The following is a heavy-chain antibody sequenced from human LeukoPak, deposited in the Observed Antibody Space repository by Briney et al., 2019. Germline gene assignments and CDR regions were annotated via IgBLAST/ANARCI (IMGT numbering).Heavy chain of an antibody. J-gene: IGHJ5*02. CDR3: ARALLQGYYDFWSGYVPNWFDP. Sequence: SETLSLTCTVSGGSISSGGYYWSWIRQHPGKGLEWTGYIYYSGSTYYNPSLKSRVTISVDTSKNQFSLKLSSVTAADTAVYYCARALLQGYYDFWSGYVPNWFDPWGQGTLVTVSS. CDR1: GGSISSGGYY. D-gene: IGHD3-3*01. CDR2: IYYSGST. V-gene: IGHV4-31*03.